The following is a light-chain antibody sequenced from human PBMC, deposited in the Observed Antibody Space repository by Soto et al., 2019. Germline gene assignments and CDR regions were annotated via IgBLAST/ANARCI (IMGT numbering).Light chain of an antibody. CDR1: QTVSSSY. J-gene: IGKJ1*01. CDR3: QQYGNSPGT. CDR2: GAS. Sequence: EIVLTQSPGTLSLSPGERATLSYRASQTVSSSYLAWFQQKPGQAPRLLIYGASSRDGGVPDRFSGSGSGTDFTLTISRLEPEDFAVYYCQQYGNSPGTFGQGTKVEI. V-gene: IGKV3-20*01.